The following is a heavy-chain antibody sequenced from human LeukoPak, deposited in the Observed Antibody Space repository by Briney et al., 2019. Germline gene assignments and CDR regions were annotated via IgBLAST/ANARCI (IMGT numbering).Heavy chain of an antibody. D-gene: IGHD1-26*01. CDR3: ARVASGSYSELGCFDL. CDR1: GFTFSRFT. Sequence: PGGSLRLSCAASGFTFSRFTMSWVRQAPGKGLEWVSSVSRASDYIHYADSAKVRFTISRDNAKNSVFLQMNSLRAEDTAVYFCARVASGSYSELGCFDLWGRGTLVAVSS. V-gene: IGHV3-21*01. CDR2: VSRASDYI. J-gene: IGHJ2*01.